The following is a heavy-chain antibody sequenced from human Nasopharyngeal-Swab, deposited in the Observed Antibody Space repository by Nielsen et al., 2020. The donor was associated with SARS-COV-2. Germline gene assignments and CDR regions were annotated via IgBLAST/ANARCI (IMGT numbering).Heavy chain of an antibody. J-gene: IGHJ6*03. CDR1: GGSISSSSYY. CDR3: ARYHYLDV. CDR2: FYSTETP. Sequence: GSLRLSCTVSGGSISSSSYYWGWIRQPPGKGLEWLGSFYSTETPDYNPSLNSRVVMSIDTSKNQLSLRLTSVTAADTAVYYCARYHYLDVWGKGTTVTVSS. V-gene: IGHV4-61*05.